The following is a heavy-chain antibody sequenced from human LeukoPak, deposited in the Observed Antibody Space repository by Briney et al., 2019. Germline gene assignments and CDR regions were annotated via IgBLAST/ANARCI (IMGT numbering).Heavy chain of an antibody. CDR3: ARDSPLAGVDP. CDR1: GFTVRSHY. Sequence: GGSLRLSCAASGFTVRSHYMSWVRQAPGKGLEWVSIIYSGGTTYYADSVRGRFTISRDHSKNTLYLQMNSLRAEDTAVYYCARDSPLAGVDPWGQGTLVTVSS. D-gene: IGHD3-10*01. CDR2: IYSGGTT. J-gene: IGHJ5*02. V-gene: IGHV3-53*01.